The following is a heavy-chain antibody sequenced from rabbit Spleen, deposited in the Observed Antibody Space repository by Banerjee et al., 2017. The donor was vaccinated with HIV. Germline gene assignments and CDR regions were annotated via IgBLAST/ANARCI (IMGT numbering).Heavy chain of an antibody. CDR1: GFSFTSNDY. CDR2: IAGNT. V-gene: IGHV1S40*01. CDR3: ARSTYGYDDYADLYYAAMDL. J-gene: IGHJ6*01. Sequence: QSLEESGGDLVKPGASLTLTCTASGFSFTSNDYICWVRQAPGKGLEWISCIAGNTYYASWAKGRFTISKTSSTTVTLQMTSLTAADTATYFCARSTYGYDDYADLYYAAMDLWGPGTLVTVS. D-gene: IGHD6-1*01.